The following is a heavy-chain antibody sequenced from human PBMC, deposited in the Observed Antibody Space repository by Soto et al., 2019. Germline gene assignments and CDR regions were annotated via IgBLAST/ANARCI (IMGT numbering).Heavy chain of an antibody. D-gene: IGHD1-26*01. CDR1: GFTFSTYN. CDR2: ISSSSTYI. V-gene: IGHV3-21*01. Sequence: PGGSLRLSCAASGFTFSTYNMNWVRQAPGKGLEWVSSISSSSTYIYYADSVKGRFTISRDNSKNTLYLQMNSLRAEDTAVYYCARDGVGATAFFGYLDYWGQGALVTVSS. CDR3: ARDGVGATAFFGYLDY. J-gene: IGHJ4*02.